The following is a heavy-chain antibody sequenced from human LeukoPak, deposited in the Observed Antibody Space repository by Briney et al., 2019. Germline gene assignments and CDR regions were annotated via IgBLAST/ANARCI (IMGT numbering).Heavy chain of an antibody. J-gene: IGHJ4*02. CDR2: IYSGGST. Sequence: GGSLRLSCVASGFTFSSYWMHWVRQAPGKGLVWVSVIYSGGSTFYADSVKGRFTISRDNSKNTLYLQMNSLRAEDTAVYYCARKHYYDSSGFFPPMDYWGQGTLVTVSS. V-gene: IGHV3-66*01. CDR3: ARKHYYDSSGFFPPMDY. CDR1: GFTFSSYW. D-gene: IGHD3-22*01.